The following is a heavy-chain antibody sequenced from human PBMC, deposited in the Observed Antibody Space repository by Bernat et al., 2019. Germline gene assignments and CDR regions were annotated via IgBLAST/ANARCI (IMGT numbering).Heavy chain of an antibody. CDR3: AKDTTPRLPGEYFQH. J-gene: IGHJ1*01. CDR2: IKSKTDGGTT. CDR1: GFTFSNAW. Sequence: EVQLVESGGGLVKPGGSLRLSCAASGFTFSNAWMNWVRQAPGKGLEWVGRIKSKTDGGTTDYAAPVKGRFTISRDDSKNTLYLQMNSLRAEDTAVYYCAKDTTPRLPGEYFQHWGQGTLVTVSS. D-gene: IGHD1-14*01. V-gene: IGHV3-15*07.